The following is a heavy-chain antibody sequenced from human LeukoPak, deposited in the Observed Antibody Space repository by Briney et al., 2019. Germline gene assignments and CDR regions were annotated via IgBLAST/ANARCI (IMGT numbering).Heavy chain of an antibody. CDR2: ISANNNNT. D-gene: IGHD2-2*01. CDR1: GYSFTTYG. Sequence: GASVKVSCKASGYSFTTYGISWVRHAPGQGLEWMGWISANNNNTDNVQKLQGRVTMTTDTSTSTAYMELRSLRSDDTAVYYCARALYHTFDYWGQGTLVTVSS. CDR3: ARALYHTFDY. V-gene: IGHV1-18*01. J-gene: IGHJ4*02.